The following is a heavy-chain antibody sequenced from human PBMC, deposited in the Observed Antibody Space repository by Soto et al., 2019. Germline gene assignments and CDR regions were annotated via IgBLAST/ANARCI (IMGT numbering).Heavy chain of an antibody. CDR3: AWWSGFYLRSGPHPRHFDY. Sequence: GGSLRLSCAASGFTFSSYAMSWVRQAPGKGLEWVSAISGSGGSTYYADSVKGRFTISRDNSKNTLYLQMNSLRAEDAAVYYCAWWSGFYLRSGPHPRHFDYWGQGTLVTVSS. D-gene: IGHD3-3*01. CDR2: ISGSGGST. J-gene: IGHJ4*02. V-gene: IGHV3-23*01. CDR1: GFTFSSYA.